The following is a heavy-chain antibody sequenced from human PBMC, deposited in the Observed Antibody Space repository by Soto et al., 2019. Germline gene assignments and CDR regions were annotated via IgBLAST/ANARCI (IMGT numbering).Heavy chain of an antibody. CDR1: GDSITRGAYY. CDR3: ARARQYYDCELDP. J-gene: IGHJ5*02. CDR2: ISNTGRT. D-gene: IGHD3-16*01. Sequence: QVQLQESGPGLVKPSQTLSLTCTVSGDSITRGAYYWTWIRQHPGKGLEWIGCISNTGRTYYNPSLKSRLSISLDTSENQFSLKLTSVTAADTAIYYCARARQYYDCELDPWGQGTLVTVSS. V-gene: IGHV4-31*03.